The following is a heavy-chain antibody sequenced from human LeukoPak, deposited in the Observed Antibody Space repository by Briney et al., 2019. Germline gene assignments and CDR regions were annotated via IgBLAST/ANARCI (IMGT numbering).Heavy chain of an antibody. CDR1: GFTFSSYA. CDR2: ISGNGGST. J-gene: IGHJ4*02. D-gene: IGHD3-3*01. V-gene: IGHV3-23*01. CDR3: AKDRSGVSSRGYNFDY. Sequence: GRSLRLSCAASGFTFSSYAMNWVRQAPGKGLEWVSAISGNGGSTYYADPVKGRFTISRDNSKNTLYLQMNSLRAEDTAVYYCAKDRSGVSSRGYNFDYWGQENLVTVSS.